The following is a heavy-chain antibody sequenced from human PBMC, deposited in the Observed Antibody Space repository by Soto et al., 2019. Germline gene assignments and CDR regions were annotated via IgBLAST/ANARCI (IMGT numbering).Heavy chain of an antibody. CDR1: VYSFAGYW. J-gene: IGHJ4*02. D-gene: IGHD3-22*01. CDR3: ARQIYDSDTGPNFQYYFDS. V-gene: IGHV5-10-1*01. CDR2: IDPSDSQT. Sequence: PGESMMISCKGSVYSFAGYWVTWVRQKPGKGLEWMGRIDPSDSQTYYSPSFRGHVTISVTKSITTVFLQWSSLRASDTAMYYCARQIYDSDTGPNFQYYFDSWGQGTPVTVSS.